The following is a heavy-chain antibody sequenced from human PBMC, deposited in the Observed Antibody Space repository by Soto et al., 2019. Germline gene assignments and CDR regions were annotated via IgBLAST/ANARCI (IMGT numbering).Heavy chain of an antibody. CDR1: GGSISSSNW. J-gene: IGHJ4*02. CDR2: IYHSGST. V-gene: IGHV4-4*02. Sequence: PSETLSLTCAVSGGSISSSNWWSWVRQPPGKGLEWIGEIYHSGSTNYNPSLKSRVTISVDTSKNLFSLKLSSVTAADTAVYYCAVSGLGEVSLFDYWGQGTLVTVSS. D-gene: IGHD3-16*02. CDR3: AVSGLGEVSLFDY.